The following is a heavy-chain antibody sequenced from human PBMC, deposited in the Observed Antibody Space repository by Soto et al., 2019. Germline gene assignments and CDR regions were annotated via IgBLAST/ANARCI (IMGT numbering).Heavy chain of an antibody. D-gene: IGHD2-2*01. V-gene: IGHV3-23*01. CDR3: AKPTRPAFAGCGWPAPQYNWIDP. CDR2: ISGSGGST. CDR1: GFTFSSYA. Sequence: GGSLRLSCAASGFTFSSYAMSWVRQAPGKGLEWVSAISGSGGSTYYADSVKGRFTISRDNSKNTLYLQMNSLRAEDTAVYYCAKPTRPAFAGCGWPAPQYNWIDPWGQGTLVTVSS. J-gene: IGHJ5*02.